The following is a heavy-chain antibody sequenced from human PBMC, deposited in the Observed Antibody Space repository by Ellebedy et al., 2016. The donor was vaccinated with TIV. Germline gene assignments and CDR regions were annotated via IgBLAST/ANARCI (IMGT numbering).Heavy chain of an antibody. CDR2: IWYDESNK. J-gene: IGHJ3*02. CDR3: ARDRPGYSSGFKGAFDI. CDR1: GFTFSSYG. V-gene: IGHV3-33*01. D-gene: IGHD6-19*01. Sequence: GGSLRLSXAASGFTFSSYGMHWVRQAPGKGLEWVAVIWYDESNKYYADSVKGRFTISRDNSKNTLYLQMNSLRAEDTAVYYCARDRPGYSSGFKGAFDIWGQGTMVTVSS.